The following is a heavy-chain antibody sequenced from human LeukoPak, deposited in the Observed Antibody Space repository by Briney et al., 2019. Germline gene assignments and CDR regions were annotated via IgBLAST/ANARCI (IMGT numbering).Heavy chain of an antibody. CDR2: INPSGGST. CDR1: GYTFTRYY. Sequence: ASVTVSCKASGYTFTRYYMHWVRQAPGQGLAWMGIINPSGGSTSYAQKFQGRVTMTRDTSTSTVYMELSSLRSEDTAVYYCARVVPINDAFDIWGQGTMVTVSS. J-gene: IGHJ3*02. D-gene: IGHD2-8*01. V-gene: IGHV1-46*01. CDR3: ARVVPINDAFDI.